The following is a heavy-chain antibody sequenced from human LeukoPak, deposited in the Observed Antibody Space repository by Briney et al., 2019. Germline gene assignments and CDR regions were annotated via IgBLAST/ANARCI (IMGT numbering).Heavy chain of an antibody. Sequence: GGSLRLSCAASGFTFSSYGMHRVRQAPGKGLEWVAFIRYDGSNKYYADSVKGRFTISRDNSKNTLYLQMNSLRAEDTAVYYCARAELRNSPFDYWGQGTLVTVSS. J-gene: IGHJ4*02. CDR1: GFTFSSYG. D-gene: IGHD1-7*01. CDR3: ARAELRNSPFDY. V-gene: IGHV3-30*02. CDR2: IRYDGSNK.